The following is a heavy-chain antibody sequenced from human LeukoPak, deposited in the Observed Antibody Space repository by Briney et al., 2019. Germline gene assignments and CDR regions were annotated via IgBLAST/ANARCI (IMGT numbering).Heavy chain of an antibody. CDR2: INPSGGST. CDR1: GYTFTSYY. D-gene: IGHD2-15*01. CDR3: ARHPTPRYCSGGSCFIGYYYYYMDV. J-gene: IGHJ6*03. V-gene: IGHV1-46*01. Sequence: ASVKVSCKASGYTFTSYYMHWVRQAPGQGLEWMGIINPSGGSTSYAQKFQGRVTMTRDMSTSTVYLQWSSLKASDTAMYYCARHPTPRYCSGGSCFIGYYYYYMDVWGKGTTVTVSS.